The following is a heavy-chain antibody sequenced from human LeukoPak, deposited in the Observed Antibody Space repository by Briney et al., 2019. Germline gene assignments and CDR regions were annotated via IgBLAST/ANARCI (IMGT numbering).Heavy chain of an antibody. J-gene: IGHJ4*02. CDR2: ISACNGNT. Sequence: ASVKVSCKASGYTFTSYGISWVRQAPGQGLEWMGWISACNGNTNYAQKLQGRVTMTTDTSTSTAYMELRSLRSDDTAVYYCARDFVSLWRFGGQLGEVDYWGQGTLVTVSS. V-gene: IGHV1-18*01. CDR3: ARDFVSLWRFGGQLGEVDY. D-gene: IGHD6-13*01. CDR1: GYTFTSYG.